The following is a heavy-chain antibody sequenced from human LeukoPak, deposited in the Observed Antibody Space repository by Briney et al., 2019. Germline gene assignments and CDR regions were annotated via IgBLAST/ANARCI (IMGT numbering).Heavy chain of an antibody. V-gene: IGHV1-46*01. CDR1: GYTSTSYY. CDR2: INPSGGST. D-gene: IGHD6-13*01. J-gene: IGHJ4*02. Sequence: ASVKVSCKASGYTSTSYYMHWVRQAPGQGLEWMGIINPSGGSTSYAQKFQGRVTMTRDTSTSTVYMGLSSLRSEDTAVYYCARQGSRDPIFDYWGQGTLVTVSS. CDR3: ARQGSRDPIFDY.